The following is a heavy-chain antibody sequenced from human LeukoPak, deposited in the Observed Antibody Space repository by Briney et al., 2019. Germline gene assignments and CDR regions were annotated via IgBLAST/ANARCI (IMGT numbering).Heavy chain of an antibody. J-gene: IGHJ5*02. CDR3: VRDRGGAYSGDNLFDP. CDR1: GFTFSSYE. CDR2: IIGSGSTT. Sequence: PGGSLRLSCAASGFTFSSYEMNWVRQAPGKGLEWLSYIIGSGSTTQYADSVRDRFTISGDNDKNAVYLQMNSLRADDTAIYYCVRDRGGAYSGDNLFDPWGQGTLVTVSS. V-gene: IGHV3-48*03. D-gene: IGHD2-21*01.